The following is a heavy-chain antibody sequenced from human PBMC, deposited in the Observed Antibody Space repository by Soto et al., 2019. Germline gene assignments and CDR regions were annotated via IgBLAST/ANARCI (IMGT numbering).Heavy chain of an antibody. CDR1: GYTFNSYD. CDR3: ARSYQPYSTPGGY. D-gene: IGHD2-21*01. CDR2: LSTSNGNT. V-gene: IGHV1-18*01. Sequence: QVQLVQSGAEVKKPGASVKVSCKASGYTFNSYDINWVRQAPGQGLEWLGWLSTSNGNTNYAPKVQGRVTMTADTPTSTAYIELRSLRSDDTAIYYCARSYQPYSTPGGYWGQGTLVTVSS. J-gene: IGHJ4*02.